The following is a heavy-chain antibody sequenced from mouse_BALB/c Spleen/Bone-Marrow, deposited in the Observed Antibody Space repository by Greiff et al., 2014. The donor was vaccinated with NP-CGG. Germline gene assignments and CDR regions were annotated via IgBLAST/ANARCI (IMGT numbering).Heavy chain of an antibody. V-gene: IGHV2-9*02. CDR3: ARITTATGAMDY. Sequence: VQLVESGPGLVAPSQSLSISCTVSGFSLTSYGVHWVRQPPGKGLEWLGVIWADGSTNYNSALVSRLSISKDNSKSQVFLKMNSLQTDDTAMYYCARITTATGAMDYWGQGTSVTVSS. CDR1: GFSLTSYG. CDR2: IWADGST. J-gene: IGHJ4*01. D-gene: IGHD1-2*01.